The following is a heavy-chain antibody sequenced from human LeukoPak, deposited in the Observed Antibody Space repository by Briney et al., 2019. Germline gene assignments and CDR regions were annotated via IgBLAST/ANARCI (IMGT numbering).Heavy chain of an antibody. CDR2: ISGTSDTK. Sequence: PGGSLRLSCAASGFIFKNYAMSWVRQAPGKGLEWVCIISGTSDTKQYGDSVRGRFTTSRDNPRNTLYLQMNSLRADDTAVYYCAKADATTGGAFDIWVQGTMV. D-gene: IGHD1-1*01. CDR1: GFIFKNYA. J-gene: IGHJ3*02. CDR3: AKADATTGGAFDI. V-gene: IGHV3-23*01.